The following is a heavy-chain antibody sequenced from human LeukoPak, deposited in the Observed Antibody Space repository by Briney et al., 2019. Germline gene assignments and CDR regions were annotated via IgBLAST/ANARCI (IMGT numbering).Heavy chain of an antibody. V-gene: IGHV4-61*02. D-gene: IGHD6-19*01. Sequence: SETLSLTXTVSGGSISSGSYYWSWIRQPAGKGLEWIGRIYTSGSTNYNPSLKSRVTISVDTSKNQFSLKLSSVTAADTAVYYCARGKVSGWYPYYFDYWGQGTLVTVSS. J-gene: IGHJ4*02. CDR2: IYTSGST. CDR3: ARGKVSGWYPYYFDY. CDR1: GGSISSGSYY.